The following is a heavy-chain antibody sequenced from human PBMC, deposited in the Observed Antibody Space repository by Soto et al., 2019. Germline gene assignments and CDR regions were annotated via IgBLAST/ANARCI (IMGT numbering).Heavy chain of an antibody. CDR1: GLTFNSHG. J-gene: IGHJ6*02. CDR3: AKEPPISGTYQLYHYHGMDV. Sequence: EVQLLESGGGLVQPGGSLRLSCEASGLTFNSHGMSWVRQAPGKGLEWVSAISGSGNTRHYADSVRGRFTVSRDNSKNTLYLQMDSLRVEDSAVYYCAKEPPISGTYQLYHYHGMDVWGQGTTVTVSS. D-gene: IGHD3-10*01. V-gene: IGHV3-23*01. CDR2: ISGSGNTR.